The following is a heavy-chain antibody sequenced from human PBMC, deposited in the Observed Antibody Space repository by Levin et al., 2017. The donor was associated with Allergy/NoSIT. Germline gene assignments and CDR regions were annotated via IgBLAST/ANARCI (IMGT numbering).Heavy chain of an antibody. CDR2: IFPGDPVTQFNP. Sequence: KGGESLKISCKGFGYNFGDYWIGWVRQMPGKGLEWMGRIFPGDPVTQFNPQYNPSFQGQVTISADMNIAYLQWSSLRASDTAIYYCARHGLAGCNTKCYTSFNNYGLDVWGRGTTVTVSS. CDR1: GYNFGDYW. CDR3: ARHGLAGCNTKCYTSFNNYGLDV. D-gene: IGHD2-15*01. J-gene: IGHJ6*02. V-gene: IGHV5-51*01.